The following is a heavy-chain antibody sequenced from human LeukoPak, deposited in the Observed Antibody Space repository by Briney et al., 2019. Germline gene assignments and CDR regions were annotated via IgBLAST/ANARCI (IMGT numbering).Heavy chain of an antibody. Sequence: PSETPSLTWTVSGDSITTHPWSWVRQTSGKGLDYIGFIDSNGNTNYNPSLKTRVIISSDTSTNQISLTLNSVAAADTAVYYCSRLAKCDGNCYSFDLWGQGMLVTVSS. CDR3: SRLAKCDGNCYSFDL. CDR1: GDSITTHP. D-gene: IGHD2-15*01. V-gene: IGHV4-59*11. J-gene: IGHJ4*02. CDR2: IDSNGNT.